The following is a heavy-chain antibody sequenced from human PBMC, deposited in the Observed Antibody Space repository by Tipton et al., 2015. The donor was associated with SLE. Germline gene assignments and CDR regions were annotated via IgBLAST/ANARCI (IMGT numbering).Heavy chain of an antibody. D-gene: IGHD1-1*01. V-gene: IGHV3-74*01. CDR1: GFTFSSYW. CDR2: INSDGRST. J-gene: IGHJ4*02. Sequence: SLRLSCAASGFTFSSYWMHWVRQAPGKGMVWASRINSDGRSTGYADSVTGRFTISRDNANNTLYLQMNSLRAEDTAGYYGAKGGTSLVDNGRQGTLAIVSS. CDR3: AKGGTSLVDN.